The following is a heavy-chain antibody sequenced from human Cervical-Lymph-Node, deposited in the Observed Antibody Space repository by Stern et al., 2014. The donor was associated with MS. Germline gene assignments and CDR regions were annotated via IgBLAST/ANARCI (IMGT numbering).Heavy chain of an antibody. D-gene: IGHD6-6*01. Sequence: VQLVQSGSELKKPGASVKVSCKASGYTFTSYAMNWVLQAPGQGLEWMGWINTNTGNPTYASGFTERFVFFLDTSFRQAYLEISSLKAEDTAVYYCAREGGSSSSLLAYWGQGTLVTVSS. CDR3: AREGGSSSSLLAY. CDR1: GYTFTSYA. CDR2: INTNTGNP. V-gene: IGHV7-4-1*02. J-gene: IGHJ4*02.